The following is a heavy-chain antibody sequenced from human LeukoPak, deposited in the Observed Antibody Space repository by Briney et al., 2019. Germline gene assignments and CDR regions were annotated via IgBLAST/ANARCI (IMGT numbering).Heavy chain of an antibody. J-gene: IGHJ4*02. CDR3: ARDRGNSWYFDS. D-gene: IGHD6-13*01. V-gene: IGHV4-4*07. CDR1: GGSISSYY. Sequence: SETLSLTCTVSGGSISSYYWSWIRQPAGKGMEWIGRIYPSGSTNYNPPLESRVTMSVDTSKNQFPLKLSSVTAADTAVYYCARDRGNSWYFDSWGQGTLVTVSS. CDR2: IYPSGST.